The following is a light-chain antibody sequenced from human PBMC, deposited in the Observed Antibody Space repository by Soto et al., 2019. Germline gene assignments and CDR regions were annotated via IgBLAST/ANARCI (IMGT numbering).Light chain of an antibody. V-gene: IGLV8-61*01. CDR2: NTN. Sequence: QTVVTQEPSFSVSPGGTVTLTCGLSSGSVSTSDYPSWYQQTPGQAPRTLIHNTNTRSSGVPDRFSGSILGNKAALTITGAQADDESDYYCVVYMGRGTGVFGGGTKLTVL. CDR3: VVYMGRGTGV. J-gene: IGLJ3*02. CDR1: SGSVSTSDY.